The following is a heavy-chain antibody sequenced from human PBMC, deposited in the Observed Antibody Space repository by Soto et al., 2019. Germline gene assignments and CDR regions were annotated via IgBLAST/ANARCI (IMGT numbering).Heavy chain of an antibody. CDR3: AREHEAVTTIYYYYYYGMDV. D-gene: IGHD4-17*01. V-gene: IGHV1-69*13. Sequence: SVKVSCKASGGTFSSYAISWVRQAPGQGLEWMGGIIPIFGTANYAQKFQGRVTITADESTSTAYMELSSLRSEDTAVYYCAREHEAVTTIYYYYYYGMDVWGQGTTVTVSS. CDR2: IIPIFGTA. CDR1: GGTFSSYA. J-gene: IGHJ6*02.